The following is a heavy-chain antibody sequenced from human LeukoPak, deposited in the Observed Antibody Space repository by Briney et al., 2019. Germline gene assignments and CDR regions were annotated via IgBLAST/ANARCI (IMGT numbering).Heavy chain of an antibody. CDR3: ARDSQVLLWFGEMKDAFDI. Sequence: GGSLRLSCAASGFTFSSYSMNWVRQAPGKGLEGVSAISISSSYIYYADSVKGRFTISRDNAKNSLYLQMNSLRAEDTAVYYCARDSQVLLWFGEMKDAFDIWGQGTMVTVSS. CDR1: GFTFSSYS. J-gene: IGHJ3*02. D-gene: IGHD3-10*01. CDR2: ISISSSYI. V-gene: IGHV3-21*01.